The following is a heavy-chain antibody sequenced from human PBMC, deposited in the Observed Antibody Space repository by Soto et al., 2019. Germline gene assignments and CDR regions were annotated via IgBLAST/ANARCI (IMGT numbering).Heavy chain of an antibody. V-gene: IGHV4-61*01. CDR3: ARDWLMGARFDY. Sequence: PAETLSLTCTVSGGSVSSGSYYWSWIRQPPGKGLEWIGYIYYSGSTNYNPSLKSRVTISVDTSKNQFSLKLSSVTAADTAVYYCARDWLMGARFDYWGQGTLVTVSS. CDR2: IYYSGST. J-gene: IGHJ4*02. D-gene: IGHD1-26*01. CDR1: GGSVSSGSYY.